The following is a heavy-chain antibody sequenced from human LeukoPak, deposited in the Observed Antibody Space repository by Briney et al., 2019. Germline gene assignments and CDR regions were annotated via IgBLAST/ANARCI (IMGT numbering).Heavy chain of an antibody. V-gene: IGHV3-48*01. CDR3: ARDPYSGYDLQAFDY. Sequence: TGGSLRLSCAASRFTFSRYSMNWVRQAPGKGLEWVSYISSSSSTMYYADSVKGRFTISRDSAKNSLYLQMNSRRVEDTAVYYCARDPYSGYDLQAFDYWGQGTLVTVSS. CDR1: RFTFSRYS. J-gene: IGHJ4*02. D-gene: IGHD5-12*01. CDR2: ISSSSSTM.